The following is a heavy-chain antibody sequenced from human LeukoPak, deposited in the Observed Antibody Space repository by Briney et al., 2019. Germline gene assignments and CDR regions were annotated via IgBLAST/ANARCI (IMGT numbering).Heavy chain of an antibody. V-gene: IGHV3-21*01. CDR1: GFTFSSYS. CDR3: AKDRGRYTHFDF. CDR2: ISSSSSYI. Sequence: SGGSLRLSCAASGFTFSSYSMNWVRQAPGKGLEWVSSISSSSSYIYYADSVKGRFTISRDNSKNTLYLQMHSLRGDDTAVYYCAKDRGRYTHFDFWGQGTLVIVSS. J-gene: IGHJ4*02. D-gene: IGHD3-9*01.